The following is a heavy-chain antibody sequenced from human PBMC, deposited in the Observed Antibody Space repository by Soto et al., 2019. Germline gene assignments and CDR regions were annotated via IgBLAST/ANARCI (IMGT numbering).Heavy chain of an antibody. CDR1: GGSISSGGYS. CDR2: INHSGST. Sequence: SETLSLTCAVSGGSISSGGYSWSWIRQPPGKGLEWIGYINHSGSTNYNPSLKSRVTMSVDTSKNQFSLNLSSVTAADTAVYYCARGYGRNFDYWGQGTLVTVSS. CDR3: ARGYGRNFDY. J-gene: IGHJ4*02. D-gene: IGHD5-18*01. V-gene: IGHV4-30-2*01.